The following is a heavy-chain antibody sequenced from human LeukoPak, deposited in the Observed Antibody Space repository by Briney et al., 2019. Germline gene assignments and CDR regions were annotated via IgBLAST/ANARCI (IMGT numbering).Heavy chain of an antibody. D-gene: IGHD3-10*01. CDR1: GFTFSSYA. J-gene: IGHJ4*02. CDR3: ARDGIGELLGPYDY. Sequence: PGGSLRLSCAASGFTFSSYAMHWVRQAPGKGLEWVAVISYDGSNKYYADSVKGRFTISRDNSKNPMYLQMNSLRAEDTAVYYCARDGIGELLGPYDYWGQGTLVTVSS. CDR2: ISYDGSNK. V-gene: IGHV3-30*04.